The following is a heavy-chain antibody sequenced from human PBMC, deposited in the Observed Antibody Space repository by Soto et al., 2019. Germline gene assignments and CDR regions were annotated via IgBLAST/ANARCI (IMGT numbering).Heavy chain of an antibody. CDR2: ISGSGGST. J-gene: IGHJ4*02. V-gene: IGHV3-23*01. CDR1: GFTFSSYS. Sequence: PGGSLRLSFAASGFTFSSYSMSWVRQAPGKGLEWVSAISGSGGSTYYADSVKGRFTISRDNSKNTLYLQMNSLRAEDTAVYYCAKDLGPKPMATDYWGQGTLVTVSS. CDR3: AKDLGPKPMATDY. D-gene: IGHD5-12*01.